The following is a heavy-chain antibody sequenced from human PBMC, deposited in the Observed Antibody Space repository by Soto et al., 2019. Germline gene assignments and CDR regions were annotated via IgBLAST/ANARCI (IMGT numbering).Heavy chain of an antibody. Sequence: QVQLVESGGGVVQPGKSLRLSCASSGFTFDSYGMHWVRQAPGKGLEWVAVISSDGNNKFYADSVKGRFTIFRDNFQNTLHLEMSSLRAEDTAVYYCAKDLLHNTVTTCGSWGQGTLVTVSS. J-gene: IGHJ5*02. D-gene: IGHD4-17*01. CDR1: GFTFDSYG. V-gene: IGHV3-30*18. CDR2: ISSDGNNK. CDR3: AKDLLHNTVTTCGS.